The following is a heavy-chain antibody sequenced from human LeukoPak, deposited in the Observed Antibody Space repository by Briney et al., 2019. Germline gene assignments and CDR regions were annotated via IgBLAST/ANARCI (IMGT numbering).Heavy chain of an antibody. V-gene: IGHV3-48*03. J-gene: IGHJ3*02. CDR3: ARAHYYGSGSYDAFDI. CDR1: GFTFSSYE. CDR2: ISSSGSTI. D-gene: IGHD3-10*01. Sequence: GGSLRLSCAASGFTFSSYEMNWVRQAPGKGLEWVSYISSSGSTIYYADSVKGRFTISRDNAKNSLYLQMNSLRAEDTALYHCARAHYYGSGSYDAFDIWGQGTMVTVSS.